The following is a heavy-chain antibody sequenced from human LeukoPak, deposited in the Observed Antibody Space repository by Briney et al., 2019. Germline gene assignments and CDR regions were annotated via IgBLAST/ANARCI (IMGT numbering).Heavy chain of an antibody. V-gene: IGHV3-9*03. D-gene: IGHD2-8*01. Sequence: PGGSLRLSCAASGFTFDDYAMHWVRQAPGRGLEWGSGISWNSGSIGYADSVKGRFTISRDNAKNSLYLQMNSLRPEDMALYYCVNDGGYCTTGVCYRHFDYWGQGTLVTVSS. J-gene: IGHJ4*02. CDR1: GFTFDDYA. CDR3: VNDGGYCTTGVCYRHFDY. CDR2: ISWNSGSI.